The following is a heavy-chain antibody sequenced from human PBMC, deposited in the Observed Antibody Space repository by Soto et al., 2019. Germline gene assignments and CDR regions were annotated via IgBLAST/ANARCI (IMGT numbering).Heavy chain of an antibody. J-gene: IGHJ4*02. V-gene: IGHV3-48*02. D-gene: IGHD2-15*01. Sequence: EVQLVESGGGLVQPGGSLRLSCAASGFTFNSYSMTWVRQAPGKGLEWLSFISSTSGTIYYADSVKGRFTISRDNAKNSLYLQMNSVKDEDTAVYYCARISVRYSSGGSCSQLDYWGQGTLVTVSS. CDR3: ARISVRYSSGGSCSQLDY. CDR1: GFTFNSYS. CDR2: ISSTSGTI.